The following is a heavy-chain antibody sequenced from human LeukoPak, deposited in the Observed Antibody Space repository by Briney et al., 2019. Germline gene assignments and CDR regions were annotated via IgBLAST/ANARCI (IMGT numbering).Heavy chain of an antibody. CDR1: GYTFTGYY. CDR2: INPNSGGT. CDR3: AAYCSSTSCRFRRFDY. D-gene: IGHD2-2*01. V-gene: IGHV1-2*02. Sequence: ASVKVSCKASGYTFTGYYMHWVRQAPGQGLEWMGWINPNSGGTNYAQKFQGRVTMTRDTSISTAYMELSRLRSDDTAVYYCAAYCSSTSCRFRRFDYWGQGTLVTVSS. J-gene: IGHJ4*02.